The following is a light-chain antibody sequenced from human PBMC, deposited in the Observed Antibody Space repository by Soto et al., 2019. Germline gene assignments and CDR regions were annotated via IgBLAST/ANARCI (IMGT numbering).Light chain of an antibody. CDR2: AAS. V-gene: IGKV1-9*01. CDR1: QGISSS. Sequence: IQLTQSPSSLSASVGDRVTITCRASQGISSSLAWYQQKPGKVPKLLIYAASTLQSGVPSRFSGSGSGTDFTLTISSLQPEDSATYYCQQLNNYPITFGQGTRLEI. CDR3: QQLNNYPIT. J-gene: IGKJ5*01.